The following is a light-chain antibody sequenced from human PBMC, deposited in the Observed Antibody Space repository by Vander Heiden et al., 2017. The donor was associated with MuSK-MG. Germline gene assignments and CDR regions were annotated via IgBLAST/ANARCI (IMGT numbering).Light chain of an antibody. V-gene: IGKV1-33*01. CDR3: QQDNNHFT. Sequence: DLQMTQSPSSLSASVGDRVTITCQASQDISSYLNWYQQKPGKAPKLLIYDASNLETGVPSRFSGSGSGTDFTFTISSLQPEDFATYYCQQDNNHFTFGHGTKVDIK. J-gene: IGKJ3*01. CDR1: QDISSY. CDR2: DAS.